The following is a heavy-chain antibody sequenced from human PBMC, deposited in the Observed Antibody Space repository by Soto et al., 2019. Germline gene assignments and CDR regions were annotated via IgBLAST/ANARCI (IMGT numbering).Heavy chain of an antibody. Sequence: PGGSLRLSCAASEFTVTSNYMSWVRQAPGKGLEWVSVIYSGGSTYYADFVKGRFTISRDNSKNTVYLQMNSLRAEDTAVYYCARATYCTGGNCLLDYWGQGTLVTVSS. CDR2: IYSGGST. V-gene: IGHV3-53*05. J-gene: IGHJ4*02. CDR3: ARATYCTGGNCLLDY. D-gene: IGHD2-15*01. CDR1: EFTVTSNY.